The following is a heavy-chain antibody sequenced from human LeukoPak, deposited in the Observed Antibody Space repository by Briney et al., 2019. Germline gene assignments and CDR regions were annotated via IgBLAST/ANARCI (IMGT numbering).Heavy chain of an antibody. J-gene: IGHJ5*02. Sequence: GGSLRLSCAASGFTFSSYAMSWVRQAPGKGLEWVSSIGGSGGSTYYADSVKGRSTVSRDTSKNTLYLQMNSLRAEDTAVYHCAKYGGLGDSYASWAQGPLATVS. CDR2: IGGSGGST. CDR3: AKYGGLGDSYAS. V-gene: IGHV3-23*01. D-gene: IGHD3-16*01. CDR1: GFTFSSYA.